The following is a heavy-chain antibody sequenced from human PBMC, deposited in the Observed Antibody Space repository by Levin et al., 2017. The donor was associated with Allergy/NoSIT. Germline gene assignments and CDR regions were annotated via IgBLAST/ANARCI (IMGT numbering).Heavy chain of an antibody. D-gene: IGHD6-13*01. CDR1: GFTFSSHA. J-gene: IGHJ5*02. CDR2: ISDSGGSP. V-gene: IGHV3-23*01. CDR3: AKVGAAAGTWDWFDP. Sequence: GGSLRLSCAASGFTFSSHAMSWVRQAPGKGLEWVSSISDSGGSPFYAASVKGRFTISRDNSKNTLYLQMNSLRVEDTAFYYCAKVGAAAGTWDWFDPWGQGTLVTVSS.